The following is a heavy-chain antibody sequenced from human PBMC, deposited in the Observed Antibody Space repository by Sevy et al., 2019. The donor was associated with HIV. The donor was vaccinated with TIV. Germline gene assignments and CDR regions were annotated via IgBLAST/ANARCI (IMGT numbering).Heavy chain of an antibody. CDR2: ISAHNGDT. CDR3: ARAYCSGGSCYSLAY. J-gene: IGHJ4*02. D-gene: IGHD2-15*01. V-gene: IGHV1-18*01. CDR1: GYTFTSYR. Sequence: ASVKVSCKASGYTFTSYRVSWVRQAPGHGLEWMGWISAHNGDTHYAQKFQGRVTMTTDTPTSTAYMDLRSLRSDDTAVYYCARAYCSGGSCYSLAYWGQGTLVTVSS.